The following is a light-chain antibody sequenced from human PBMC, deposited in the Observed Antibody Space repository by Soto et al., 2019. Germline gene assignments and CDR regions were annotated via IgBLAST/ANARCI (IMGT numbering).Light chain of an antibody. V-gene: IGLV2-8*01. CDR1: SSDVGGYNY. Sequence: QSALTQPPSASGSPGQSVTISCTGTSSDVGGYNYVSWYQQHPGKAPKLMIYEANKRPSGVPDRFSGSRSGKTASASLSVSGLKAENAADYSRASYSGAASSFVLGTGTRLT. CDR3: ASYSGAASSFV. J-gene: IGLJ1*01. CDR2: EAN.